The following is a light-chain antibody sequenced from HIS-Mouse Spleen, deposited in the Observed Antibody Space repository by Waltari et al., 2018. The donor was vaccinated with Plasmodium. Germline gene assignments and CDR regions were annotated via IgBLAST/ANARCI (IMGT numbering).Light chain of an antibody. CDR1: ALPKKS. Sequence: SYELTPPPSVSVPPGQTARITCSGDALPKKSAYWYQQKSGRAPVLVIYEDSKRPSGIPERFSGSSSGTMATLTISGAQVEDEADYYCYSTDSSGNHRVFGGGTKLTVL. CDR2: EDS. J-gene: IGLJ3*02. CDR3: YSTDSSGNHRV. V-gene: IGLV3-10*01.